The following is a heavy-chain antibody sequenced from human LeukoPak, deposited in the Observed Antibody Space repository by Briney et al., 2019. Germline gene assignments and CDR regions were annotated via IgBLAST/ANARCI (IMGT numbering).Heavy chain of an antibody. Sequence: GRSLRLSCAASGFPFSSYAMHWVRQSLGKGLEWVAVMSYDGFNKYYADSVKGRFTISRDNSKNTLYLQMNSLRAEDTAVYYCAKTKGYSYGYYFDYWGQGTLVTVSS. CDR2: MSYDGFNK. V-gene: IGHV3-30*18. J-gene: IGHJ4*02. CDR3: AKTKGYSYGYYFDY. D-gene: IGHD5-18*01. CDR1: GFPFSSYA.